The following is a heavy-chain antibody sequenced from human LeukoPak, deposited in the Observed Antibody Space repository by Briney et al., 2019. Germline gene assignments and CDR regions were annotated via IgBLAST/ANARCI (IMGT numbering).Heavy chain of an antibody. CDR3: ARGRGCSSTSCYYYYYYGMDV. CDR1: GGSFGGYY. V-gene: IGHV4-34*01. Sequence: PSETLSLTCAVYGGSFGGYYWSWIRQPPGKGLEWIGEINHSGSTNYNPSLKSRVTISVDTSKNQFSLKLSSVTAADTAVYYCARGRGCSSTSCYYYYYYGMDVWGQGTTVTVSS. D-gene: IGHD2-2*01. CDR2: INHSGST. J-gene: IGHJ6*02.